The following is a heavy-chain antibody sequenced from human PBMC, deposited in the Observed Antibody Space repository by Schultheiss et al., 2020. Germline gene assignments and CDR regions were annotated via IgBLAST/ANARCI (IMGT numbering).Heavy chain of an antibody. CDR3: ARQPQGPWKAPIDY. V-gene: IGHV3-21*01. CDR2: ISSSASYI. Sequence: GGSLRLSCVSSGFTFKTYGLHWVRQAPGKGLEWVSFISSSASYIFYADSVKGRFTISRDNAKNSLFLQMDRLRAEDTAVYYCARQPQGPWKAPIDYWGQGTLVTVSS. D-gene: IGHD1-1*01. CDR1: GFTFKTYG. J-gene: IGHJ4*02.